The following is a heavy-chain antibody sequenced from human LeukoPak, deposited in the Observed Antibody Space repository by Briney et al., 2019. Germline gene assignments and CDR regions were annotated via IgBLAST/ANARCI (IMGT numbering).Heavy chain of an antibody. CDR2: SMPIRGIA. J-gene: IGHJ4*02. Sequence: SVKASFKASGVTFSSYAISWGRPAPGQGLEWRSRSMPIRGIANYAQKLQGRFTITTDKSTSTVYMELSSLRSEDTAVYYCARQSRTGDITDYWGQGTLVTVSS. CDR3: ARQSRTGDITDY. V-gene: IGHV1-69*04. D-gene: IGHD7-27*01. CDR1: GVTFSSYA.